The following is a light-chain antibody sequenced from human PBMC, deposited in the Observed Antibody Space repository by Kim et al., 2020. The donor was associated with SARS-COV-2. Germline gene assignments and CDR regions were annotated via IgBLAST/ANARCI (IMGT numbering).Light chain of an antibody. CDR1: SLRSYY. J-gene: IGLJ2*01. Sequence: ALGQTVRITCQGDSLRSYYATWYQQKPGQAPILVIYGKNNRPSGIPDRFSGSSSGNTASLTITETQAVDEADYYCNSRDSNDNVVFGGGTQLTVL. CDR3: NSRDSNDNVV. V-gene: IGLV3-19*01. CDR2: GKN.